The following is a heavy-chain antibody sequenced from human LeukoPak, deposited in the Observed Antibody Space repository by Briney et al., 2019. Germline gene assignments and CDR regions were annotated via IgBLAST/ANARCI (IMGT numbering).Heavy chain of an antibody. CDR2: INAGNGNT. CDR3: ARDPPSTHHAFDI. J-gene: IGHJ3*02. D-gene: IGHD5/OR15-5a*01. CDR1: GYTFTSYA. Sequence: ASVKVSCKASGYTFTSYAMRWVRQAPGQRLEWMGWINAGNGNTKYSQKFQGRVTITRDTSASTAYMELRSLRSDDTAVYYCARDPPSTHHAFDIWGQGTMVTVSS. V-gene: IGHV1-3*01.